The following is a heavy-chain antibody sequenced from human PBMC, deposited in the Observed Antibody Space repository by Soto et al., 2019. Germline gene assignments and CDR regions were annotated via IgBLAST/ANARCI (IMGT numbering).Heavy chain of an antibody. Sequence: GGSLRLSCAASGFTFSSYAMSWVRQAPGKGLEWVSAISGSGGSTYYADSVKGRFTISRDNSKNTLYLQMNSLRAEDTAVYYCAKDSYYDYVWGSYRLYYFDYWGQGTLVTVSS. CDR3: AKDSYYDYVWGSYRLYYFDY. J-gene: IGHJ4*02. CDR2: ISGSGGST. CDR1: GFTFSSYA. D-gene: IGHD3-16*02. V-gene: IGHV3-23*01.